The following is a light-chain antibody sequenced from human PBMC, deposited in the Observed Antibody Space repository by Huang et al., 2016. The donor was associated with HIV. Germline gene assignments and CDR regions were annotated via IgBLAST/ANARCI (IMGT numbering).Light chain of an antibody. CDR1: QDISKH. J-gene: IGKJ2*03. CDR2: GAS. V-gene: IGKV1-33*01. Sequence: DIQMTQYPSSLSASVGDRVTITCQASQDISKHLNWFQQKPGKAPKLLIYGASNLKTGVPPRFSGSASDADFTFTISGLQPEDTATYYCQQYDSLSYSFGQGTKLEIK. CDR3: QQYDSLSYS.